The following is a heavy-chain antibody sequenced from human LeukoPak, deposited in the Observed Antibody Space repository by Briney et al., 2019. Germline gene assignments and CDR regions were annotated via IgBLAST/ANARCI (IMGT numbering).Heavy chain of an antibody. J-gene: IGHJ6*02. Sequence: AGGSLRLSCAASGFTFSSYGMHWVRQAPGKGLEWVAVIWYDGSNKYYADSVKGRFTISRDNSENTLYLQMNSLRAEDTAVYYCAREWLGNYYYYGMDVWGQGTTVTVSS. D-gene: IGHD6-19*01. CDR2: IWYDGSNK. V-gene: IGHV3-33*01. CDR3: AREWLGNYYYYGMDV. CDR1: GFTFSSYG.